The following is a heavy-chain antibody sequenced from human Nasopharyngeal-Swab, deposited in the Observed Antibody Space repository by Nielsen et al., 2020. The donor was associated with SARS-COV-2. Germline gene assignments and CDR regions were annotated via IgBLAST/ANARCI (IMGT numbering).Heavy chain of an antibody. J-gene: IGHJ6*02. V-gene: IGHV3-11*06. CDR1: GFTFSEHY. CDR3: GRGHYGLDV. CDR2: IDTRGTHS. Sequence: GESLKISCAASGFTFSEHYMSWIRQAPGKGLEWVSYIDTRGTHSNYADSAKGRFTISRDNAKNSLYLEMNSLRVEDTAVYYCGRGHYGLDVWGQGTTVIVSS.